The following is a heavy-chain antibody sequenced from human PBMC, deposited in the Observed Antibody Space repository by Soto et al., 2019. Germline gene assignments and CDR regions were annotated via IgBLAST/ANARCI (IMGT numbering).Heavy chain of an antibody. J-gene: IGHJ4*02. Sequence: ASVKVSCKASGYTFTSYYMHWVRQAPGQGLEWMGIINPSGGSTSYAQKFQGRVTMTRDTSTSTVYIELSSMRSEDTAMYYCERDLRGHTGYVSCDYLGQGTLVTVSS. CDR2: INPSGGST. D-gene: IGHD5-12*01. CDR3: ERDLRGHTGYVSCDY. V-gene: IGHV1-46*01. CDR1: GYTFTSYY.